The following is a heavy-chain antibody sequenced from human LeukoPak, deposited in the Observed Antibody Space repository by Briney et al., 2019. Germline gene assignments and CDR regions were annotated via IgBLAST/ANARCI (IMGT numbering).Heavy chain of an antibody. V-gene: IGHV1-2*02. J-gene: IGHJ4*02. CDR2: INPNSGGT. Sequence: ASVTVSCTSSGYTFTGYYMHWVRQAPGQGLEWMGWINPNSGGTNYAQKFQGRVTMTRDTSISTAYMELSRLRSDDTAVYYCARGSSKYYYDSSGYPFDYWGQGTLVTVSS. CDR1: GYTFTGYY. CDR3: ARGSSKYYYDSSGYPFDY. D-gene: IGHD3-22*01.